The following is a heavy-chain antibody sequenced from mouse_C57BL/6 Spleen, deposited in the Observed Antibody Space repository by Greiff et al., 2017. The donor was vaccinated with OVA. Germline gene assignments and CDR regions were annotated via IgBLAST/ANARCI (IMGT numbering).Heavy chain of an antibody. CDR1: GYTFTDYN. CDR2: INPNNGGT. V-gene: IGHV1-22*01. CDR3: ARPPYDYDGLAWFAY. J-gene: IGHJ3*01. Sequence: EVKLQESGPELVKPGASVKMSCKASGYTFTDYNMHWVKQSHGKSLEWIGYINPNNGGTSYNQKFKGKATLTVNKSSSTAYMKLRSLTSEDSAVYYCARPPYDYDGLAWFAYWGQGTLVTVSA. D-gene: IGHD2-4*01.